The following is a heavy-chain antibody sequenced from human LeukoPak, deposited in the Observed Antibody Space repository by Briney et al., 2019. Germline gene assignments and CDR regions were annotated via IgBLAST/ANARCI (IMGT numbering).Heavy chain of an antibody. D-gene: IGHD3-16*02. V-gene: IGHV3-21*01. CDR1: AFTFRTYS. Sequence: GGSLRLSCVASAFTFRTYSMHWVRQAPGKGLEWVSSISGSTSYIYYADSVRGRLTISRDNAKNSLYLQMNSLRPEDTAVYYCARGSDFVWGSYRPYFDYWGQGTLVTVSS. CDR3: ARGSDFVWGSYRPYFDY. J-gene: IGHJ4*02. CDR2: ISGSTSYI.